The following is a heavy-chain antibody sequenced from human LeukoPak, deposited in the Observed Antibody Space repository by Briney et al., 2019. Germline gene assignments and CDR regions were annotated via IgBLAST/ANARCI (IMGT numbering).Heavy chain of an antibody. V-gene: IGHV4-39*07. Sequence: PSETLSLPCTVSGGSISSSSYYWGWIRQPPGKGLEWIGSIYYSGSTYYNPSLKSRVTISVDTSKNQFSLKLSSVTAADTAVYYCARDQYMDVWGKGTTVTISS. CDR3: ARDQYMDV. CDR2: IYYSGST. CDR1: GGSISSSSYY. J-gene: IGHJ6*03.